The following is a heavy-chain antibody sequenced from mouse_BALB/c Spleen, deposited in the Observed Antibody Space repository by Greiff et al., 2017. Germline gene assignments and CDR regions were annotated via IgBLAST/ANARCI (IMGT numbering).Heavy chain of an antibody. V-gene: IGHV5-12-1*01. CDR1: GFAFSSYD. D-gene: IGHD1-1*01. J-gene: IGHJ3*01. Sequence: EVQGVESGGGLVKPGGSLKLSCAASGFAFSSYDMSWVRQTPEKRLEWVAYISSGGGSTYYPDTVKGRFTISRDNAKNTLYLQMSSLKSEDTAMYYCARHFYYYGSRSAWFAYWGQGTLVTVSA. CDR3: ARHFYYYGSRSAWFAY. CDR2: ISSGGGST.